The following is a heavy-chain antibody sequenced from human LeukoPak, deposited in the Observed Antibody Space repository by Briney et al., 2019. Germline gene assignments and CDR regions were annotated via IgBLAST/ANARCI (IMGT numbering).Heavy chain of an antibody. V-gene: IGHV3-33*06. D-gene: IGHD6-13*01. CDR1: GFIFSSYG. CDR2: IWHDGSNK. J-gene: IGHJ4*02. Sequence: HPGGSLRLSCAASGFIFSSYGMHWVRQAPGKGLEWVALIWHDGSNKFYADSVKGRFTISRDNSKNTLYLQMNSLRAEDTAVYYCAKDVTDSSWYESRYFDYWGQGTLVTVSS. CDR3: AKDVTDSSWYESRYFDY.